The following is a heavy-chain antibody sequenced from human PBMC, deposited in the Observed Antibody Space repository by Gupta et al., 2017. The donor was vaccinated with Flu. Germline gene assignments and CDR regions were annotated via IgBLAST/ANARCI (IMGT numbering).Heavy chain of an antibody. J-gene: IGHJ5*02. Sequence: WVRQAPGQGLEWMGYIHNGNTKYAQKFQGRVTMTTDTSTSTAYMELASLTSDDTAVYYCARRGFSIQLWYDPWGQGTLVTVSS. D-gene: IGHD5-18*01. CDR2: IHNGNT. V-gene: IGHV1-18*01. CDR3: ARRGFSIQLWYDP.